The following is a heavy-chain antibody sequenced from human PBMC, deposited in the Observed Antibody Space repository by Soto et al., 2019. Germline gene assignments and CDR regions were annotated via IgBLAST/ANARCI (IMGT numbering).Heavy chain of an antibody. CDR2: IWYDGSNK. CDR3: AREPPMTAIDY. D-gene: IGHD2-21*02. Sequence: GGSLRLSCAASGFTFSSYGMHWVRQAPGKGLEWVAVIWYDGSNKYYADSVKGRFTISRDNSKNTLYLQMNSLRAEDTAVYYCAREPPMTAIDYWGQGTLVTVSS. J-gene: IGHJ4*02. CDR1: GFTFSSYG. V-gene: IGHV3-33*01.